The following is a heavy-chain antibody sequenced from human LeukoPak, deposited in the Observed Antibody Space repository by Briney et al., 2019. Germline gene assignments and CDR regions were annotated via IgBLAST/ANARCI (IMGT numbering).Heavy chain of an antibody. Sequence: SETLSLTCSVSVVSISSYYWTWIRQSAGKGLEWIGRMFTSGSTKYSPSFESRVTMSRDASKNQFSLRLNSVTAADTAIYYCARIYSRGWSLDSWGPGTLVTVSS. V-gene: IGHV4-4*07. CDR2: MFTSGST. CDR1: VVSISSYY. J-gene: IGHJ4*02. CDR3: ARIYSRGWSLDS. D-gene: IGHD6-19*01.